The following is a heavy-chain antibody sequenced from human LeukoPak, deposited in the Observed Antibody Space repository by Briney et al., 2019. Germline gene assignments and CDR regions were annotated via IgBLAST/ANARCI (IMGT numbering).Heavy chain of an antibody. D-gene: IGHD2-15*01. CDR2: ISGSGGST. CDR1: GFTFSSYA. CDR3: AKDARYCSGVTCYSGDPFDI. J-gene: IGHJ3*02. Sequence: GGSLRLSCAASGFTFSSYAMNWVRQAPGKGLEWVSGISGSGGSTNYADSVKGRFTISRDNSKNTLYLQMNSLGAEDTAVYYCAKDARYCSGVTCYSGDPFDIWGQGTMVTVSS. V-gene: IGHV3-23*01.